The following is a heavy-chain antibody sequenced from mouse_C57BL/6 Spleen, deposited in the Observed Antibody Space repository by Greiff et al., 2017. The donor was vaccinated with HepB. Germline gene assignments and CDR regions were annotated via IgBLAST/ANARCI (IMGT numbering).Heavy chain of an antibody. V-gene: IGHV1-26*01. CDR1: GYTFTDYY. CDR3: ARRSNPG. D-gene: IGHD2-5*01. Sequence: QLQQSGPELVKPGASVKISCKASGYTFTDYYMNWVKQSHGKSLEWIGDINPNNGGTSYNQKFKGKATLTVDKSSSTAYMELRSLTSEDSAVYYCARRSNPGWGQGTTLTVSS. CDR2: INPNNGGT. J-gene: IGHJ2*01.